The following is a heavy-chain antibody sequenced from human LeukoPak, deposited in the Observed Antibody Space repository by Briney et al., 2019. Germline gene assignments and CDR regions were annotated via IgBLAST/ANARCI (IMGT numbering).Heavy chain of an antibody. V-gene: IGHV3-21*01. Sequence: PGGSLRLSCAASGFTFSSYSMNWVRQAPGKGLEWVSSISSSSSYIYYADSVKGRFTISRDNAKNSLYLQMNSLRAEDTAVYYCATIAAAGYKMDVWGKGTTVTVSS. J-gene: IGHJ6*04. CDR3: ATIAAAGYKMDV. D-gene: IGHD6-13*01. CDR2: ISSSSSYI. CDR1: GFTFSSYS.